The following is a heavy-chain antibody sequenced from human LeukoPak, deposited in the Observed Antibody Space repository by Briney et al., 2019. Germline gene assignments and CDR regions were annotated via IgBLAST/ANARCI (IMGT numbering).Heavy chain of an antibody. CDR2: IIPIFGTA. D-gene: IGHD3-22*01. V-gene: IGHV1-69*05. CDR3: ARKSYYYDSSGYPNYYYYYMDV. CDR1: GYTFTSYD. Sequence: SVKVSCKASGYTFTSYDINWVRQAPGQGLEWMGGIIPIFGTANYAQKFQGRVTITTDESTSTAYMELSSLRSEDTAVYYCARKSYYYDSSGYPNYYYYYMDVWGKGTTVTVSS. J-gene: IGHJ6*03.